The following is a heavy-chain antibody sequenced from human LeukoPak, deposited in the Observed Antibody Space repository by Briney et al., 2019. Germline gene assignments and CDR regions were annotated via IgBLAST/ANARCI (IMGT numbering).Heavy chain of an antibody. J-gene: IGHJ6*03. CDR2: INPNSGGT. D-gene: IGHD2-2*01. Sequence: ASVKVSCKASGYTFTGYYMLWVRQAPGQGLEWMGWINPNSGGTNSAQKFQGRVTMTRDTSISTAYMELSRLRSDDTAVYYCARAGDGIVVVPAAPKALYYYYMDVWGKGTTVTVSS. CDR1: GYTFTGYY. V-gene: IGHV1-2*02. CDR3: ARAGDGIVVVPAAPKALYYYYMDV.